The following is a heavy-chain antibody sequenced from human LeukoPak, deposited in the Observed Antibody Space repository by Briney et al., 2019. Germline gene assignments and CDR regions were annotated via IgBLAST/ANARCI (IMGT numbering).Heavy chain of an antibody. CDR1: GGTFSSYA. CDR2: IIPILGMA. V-gene: IGHV1-69*04. J-gene: IGHJ6*02. CDR3: ARGILAAAGPYYYGMDV. D-gene: IGHD6-13*01. Sequence: SVKVSCKASGGTFSSYAISWVRQAPGQGLEWMGRIIPILGMANYAQKFQGRVTITADKSTSTAYMELSSLRSEDTAVYYCARGILAAAGPYYYGMDVWGQGTTVTVSS.